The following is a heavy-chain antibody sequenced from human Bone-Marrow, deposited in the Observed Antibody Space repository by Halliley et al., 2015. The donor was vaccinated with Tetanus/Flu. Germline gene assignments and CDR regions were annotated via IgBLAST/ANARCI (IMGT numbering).Heavy chain of an antibody. CDR2: ISSSHGYI. D-gene: IGHD3-9*01. CDR3: ARDIEGSYNGIWPPMDV. Sequence: SLRLSCAASGFNFRTYSLNWVRQAPGKGLEWVSFISSSHGYIYYADSVKGRFTSSRDNAKNSLYLQMDSLRVEDTAVYYCARDIEGSYNGIWPPMDVWGQGTTVSVSS. CDR1: GFNFRTYS. V-gene: IGHV3-21*01. J-gene: IGHJ6*02.